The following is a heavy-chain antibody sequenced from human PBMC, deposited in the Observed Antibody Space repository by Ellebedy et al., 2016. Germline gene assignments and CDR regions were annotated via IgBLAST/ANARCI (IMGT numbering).Heavy chain of an antibody. Sequence: SETLSLTCTVSGGSISSYYWSWIRQPPGKGLEWIGNIYYSGSSNYRPSLKSRVTISVDTSKNQVSLKLSSVTAADTAVYYCARQRGGSGWDAAFDIWGRGTMVTVSS. D-gene: IGHD6-19*01. CDR1: GGSISSYY. J-gene: IGHJ3*02. CDR3: ARQRGGSGWDAAFDI. CDR2: IYYSGSS. V-gene: IGHV4-59*08.